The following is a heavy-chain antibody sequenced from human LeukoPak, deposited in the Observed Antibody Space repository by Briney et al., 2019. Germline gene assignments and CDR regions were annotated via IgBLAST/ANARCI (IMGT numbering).Heavy chain of an antibody. Sequence: GGSLRLSCAASGFTFSSYSMNWVRQAPGKGLEWVSSITSSSYIYYADSVKGRFTISRDNAKNSLYLQMSSLRAEDTAVYYCARDGDYNGYYYGSGSYPHDYWGQGTLVTVSS. J-gene: IGHJ4*02. CDR3: ARDGDYNGYYYGSGSYPHDY. V-gene: IGHV3-21*01. CDR1: GFTFSSYS. D-gene: IGHD3-10*01. CDR2: ITSSSYI.